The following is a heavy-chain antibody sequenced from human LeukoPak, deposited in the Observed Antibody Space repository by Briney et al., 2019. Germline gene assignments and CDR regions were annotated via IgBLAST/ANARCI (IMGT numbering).Heavy chain of an antibody. CDR2: ISGSAAST. D-gene: IGHD6-19*01. CDR1: GFTFSSYG. CDR3: ARERSSGWYYFDY. J-gene: IGHJ4*02. Sequence: GGSLRLSCAASGFTFSSYGMSWVRQAPGKGLEWVSGISGSAASTHYADSVRGRFTISRDNSKNTLYLQMNSLRAEDTAVYYCARERSSGWYYFDYWGQGTLVTVSS. V-gene: IGHV3-23*01.